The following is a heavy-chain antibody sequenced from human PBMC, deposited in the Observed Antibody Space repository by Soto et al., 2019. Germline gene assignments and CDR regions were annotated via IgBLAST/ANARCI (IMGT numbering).Heavy chain of an antibody. CDR3: ARAVKGYSYGQFDY. J-gene: IGHJ4*02. CDR2: IYDSGST. D-gene: IGHD5-18*01. CDR1: GGSISSNY. V-gene: IGHV4-59*01. Sequence: SETLSLTCTVSGGSISSNYWSWIRQPPGKGLEWIGYIYDSGSTSYNPSLKSRVTISVDTSKNQFSLKLTSVTAADTAVYYCARAVKGYSYGQFDYWGQGTLVTVSS.